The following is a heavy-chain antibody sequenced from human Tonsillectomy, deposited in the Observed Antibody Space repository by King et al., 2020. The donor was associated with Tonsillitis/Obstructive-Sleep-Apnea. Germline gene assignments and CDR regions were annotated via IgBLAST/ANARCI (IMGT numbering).Heavy chain of an antibody. CDR3: ARARGRAVWYDY. CDR1: GGSISSYY. D-gene: IGHD6-13*01. J-gene: IGHJ4*02. CDR2: IYYSGST. Sequence: QLPESGPGLVKPSETLSLTCTVSGGSISSYYWSWIRQPPGKGLEWIGYIYYSGSTNYNPSLKSRVTISVDTSKNQFSLKLSSVTAADTAVYYCARARGRAVWYDYWGQGTLVTVSS. V-gene: IGHV4-59*01.